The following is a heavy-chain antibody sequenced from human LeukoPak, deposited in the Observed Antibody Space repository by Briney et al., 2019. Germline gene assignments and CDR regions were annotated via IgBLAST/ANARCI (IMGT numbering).Heavy chain of an antibody. D-gene: IGHD5-12*01. CDR1: GFTFDDYG. Sequence: GGSLRLSCAASGFTFDDYGMSWVRQAPGKGLEWVSGINWNGGSTGYADSVKGRFTISRDNAKNSLYLQMNSLRAEDTALYYCARGVDIVATSPLGYWGQGTLVTVSS. J-gene: IGHJ4*02. V-gene: IGHV3-20*04. CDR3: ARGVDIVATSPLGY. CDR2: INWNGGST.